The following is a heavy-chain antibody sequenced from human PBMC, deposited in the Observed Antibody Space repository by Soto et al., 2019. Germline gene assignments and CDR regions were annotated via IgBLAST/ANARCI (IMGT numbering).Heavy chain of an antibody. CDR2: IKEDGSKR. D-gene: IGHD3-22*01. J-gene: IGHJ4*02. Sequence: EVQLVESGGGLVQPGGSLRLSCAASGFTFSFYWMNWVRQAPGKGLEWVANIKEDGSKRYYLDSVKGRFTISRDNAKNSPDLQLNSLRDEDTAVYYCANCVRDYDSSAPLHLSYYFDYWGRGTLVTVSS. CDR3: ANCVRDYDSSAPLHLSYYFDY. CDR1: GFTFSFYW. V-gene: IGHV3-7*01.